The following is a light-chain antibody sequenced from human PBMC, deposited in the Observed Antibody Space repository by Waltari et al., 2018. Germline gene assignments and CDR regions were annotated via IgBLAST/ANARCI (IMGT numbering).Light chain of an antibody. Sequence: QSVLTQPTSASGTPGPRVTISCSGSSSNIGSSFVCWYQHLPRTAPKLLIYRNDQRPSGVPDRFSGSRSGTSASLAISGLRSEDEADYYCAAWDDSLTVRFGGGTKLTVL. CDR1: SSNIGSSF. CDR2: RND. CDR3: AAWDDSLTVR. V-gene: IGLV1-47*01. J-gene: IGLJ3*02.